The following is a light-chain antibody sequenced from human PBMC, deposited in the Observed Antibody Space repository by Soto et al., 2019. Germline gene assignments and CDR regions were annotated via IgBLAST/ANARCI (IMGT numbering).Light chain of an antibody. CDR1: QSVSSY. CDR2: DAS. Sequence: EIVLTQSPATLSLSPGERATLSCRASQSVSSYLAWYHQKTGQAPRLLIYDASNRATGIPARFSGSGSGTDFTLTISSLEPEDFAVYYCQQRSNWLTFGGGTKVEIK. J-gene: IGKJ4*01. CDR3: QQRSNWLT. V-gene: IGKV3-11*01.